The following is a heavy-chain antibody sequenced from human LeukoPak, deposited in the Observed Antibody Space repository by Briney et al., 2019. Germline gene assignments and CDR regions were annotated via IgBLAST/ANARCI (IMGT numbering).Heavy chain of an antibody. CDR2: IYTSGTT. CDR3: ARDPSYSSGYFDF. CDR1: GGSISGYY. D-gene: IGHD6-19*01. V-gene: IGHV4-4*07. J-gene: IGHJ4*02. Sequence: PSETLSLTSTVSGGSISGYYLSWIRQPAGKGLEWIGRIYTSGTTDYNPSLKSRVTMSVDASKNQFSLKLTSVTAADTAVYYCARDPSYSSGYFDFWGQGTLVTVSS.